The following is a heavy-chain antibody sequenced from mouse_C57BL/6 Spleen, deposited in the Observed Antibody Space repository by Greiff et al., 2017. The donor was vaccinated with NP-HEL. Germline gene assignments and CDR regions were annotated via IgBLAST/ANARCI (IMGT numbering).Heavy chain of an antibody. CDR3: ARYYYSNSLAY. V-gene: IGHV1-69*01. J-gene: IGHJ3*01. CDR2: IDPSDSYT. Sequence: VHLQQPGAELVMPGASVKLSCKASGYTFTSYWMHWVKQRPGQGLEWIGEIDPSDSYTNYNQKFKGKSTLTVDKSSSTAYMQLSSLTSEDSAVYYCARYYYSNSLAYWGQGTLVTVSA. D-gene: IGHD2-5*01. CDR1: GYTFTSYW.